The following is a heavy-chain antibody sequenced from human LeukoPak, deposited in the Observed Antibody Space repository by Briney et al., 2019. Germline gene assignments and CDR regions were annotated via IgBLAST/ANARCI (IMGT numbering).Heavy chain of an antibody. D-gene: IGHD6-13*01. CDR2: ISYDGSNK. CDR3: AKPYIAAAGSDGYYFDY. V-gene: IGHV3-30*18. Sequence: PGGSLRLSCAASGFTFSSYGMHWVRQAPVKGLEWVAVISYDGSNKYYADSVKGRFTISRDNSKNTLYLQMNSLRAEDTAVYYCAKPYIAAAGSDGYYFDYWGQGTLVTVSS. CDR1: GFTFSSYG. J-gene: IGHJ4*02.